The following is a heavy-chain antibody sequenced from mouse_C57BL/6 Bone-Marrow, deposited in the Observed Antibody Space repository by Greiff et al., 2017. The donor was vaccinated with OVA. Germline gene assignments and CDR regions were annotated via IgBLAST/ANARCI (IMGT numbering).Heavy chain of an antibody. CDR3: TTWTFDY. Sequence: VQLQQSGAELVRPGASVKLSCTASGFNIKDDYMHWVKQRPEQGLEWIGWIDPENGDTEYASKFQGKATITADTSSNTAYLQLSSLTSEDTAVYYCTTWTFDYWGQGTTLTDSS. CDR1: GFNIKDDY. J-gene: IGHJ2*01. CDR2: IDPENGDT. V-gene: IGHV14-4*01.